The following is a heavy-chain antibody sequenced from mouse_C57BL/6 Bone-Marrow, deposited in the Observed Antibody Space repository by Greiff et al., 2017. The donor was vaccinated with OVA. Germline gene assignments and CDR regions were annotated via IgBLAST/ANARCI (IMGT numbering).Heavy chain of an antibody. CDR3: ARDAIYPDAMDY. CDR1: GFTFSDFY. V-gene: IGHV7-1*01. D-gene: IGHD2-1*01. J-gene: IGHJ4*01. Sequence: EVKLVESGGGLVQSGRSLRLSCATSGFTFSDFYMEWVRQAPGKGLEWIAASRNKANDYTTEYSASVKGRFIVSRDTSQSILYLQMNALRAEDTAIYYCARDAIYPDAMDYWGQGTSVTVSS. CDR2: SRNKANDYTT.